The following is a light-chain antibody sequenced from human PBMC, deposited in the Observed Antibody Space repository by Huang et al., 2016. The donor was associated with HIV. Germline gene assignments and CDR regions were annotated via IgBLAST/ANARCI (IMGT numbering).Light chain of an antibody. V-gene: IGKV1-9*01. CDR2: GAS. CDR1: QGTGNY. Sequence: IQSTQSPSSLSASVGDTVTITCRASQGTGNYLAWYQQKPGKAPNLLIYGASTLQSWVPSRVSGSGSWTDFTLAISSLQPEDSATYYCQQVNTYPLTFGGGTKVVIK. CDR3: QQVNTYPLT. J-gene: IGKJ4*01.